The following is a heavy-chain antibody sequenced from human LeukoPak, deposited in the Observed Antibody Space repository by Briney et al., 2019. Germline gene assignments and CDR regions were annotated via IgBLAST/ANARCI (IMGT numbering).Heavy chain of an antibody. V-gene: IGHV3-11*04. CDR2: ISGSGSTI. J-gene: IGHJ4*02. CDR3: ARDPYSGLFDY. CDR1: GFSFIDSD. Sequence: GGSLRLSCEVSGFSFIDSDMSWIRQAPGKGLEWVSSISGSGSTIYYADSVKGRFTISRDNAKNSLYLQMNSLRAEDTAVYYCARDPYSGLFDYWGQGTLVTVSS. D-gene: IGHD4-11*01.